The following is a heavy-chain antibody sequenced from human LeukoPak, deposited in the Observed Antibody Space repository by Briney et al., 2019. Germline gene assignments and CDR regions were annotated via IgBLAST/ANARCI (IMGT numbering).Heavy chain of an antibody. CDR1: GGSISNGGYY. V-gene: IGHV4-31*03. D-gene: IGHD3-9*01. CDR3: ARGVLRYFDWLLNDAFDI. Sequence: SETLSLTCTVSGGSISNGGYYWSWIRQHPGKGLEWIGYIYYSGSTYYNPSLKSRVTISVDTSKNQFSLKLSSVTAADTAVYYCARGVLRYFDWLLNDAFDIWGQGTMVTVSS. J-gene: IGHJ3*02. CDR2: IYYSGST.